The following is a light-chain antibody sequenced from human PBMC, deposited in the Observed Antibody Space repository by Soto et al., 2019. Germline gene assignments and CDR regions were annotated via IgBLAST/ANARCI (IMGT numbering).Light chain of an antibody. CDR1: QSISTY. V-gene: IGKV1-39*01. CDR3: QQSYSIPYV. CDR2: AAS. J-gene: IGKJ2*01. Sequence: DIQMTQSPSYLSASVGDRVTITCRASQSISTYVNWYQQKPGKAPQLLIHAASSLQGGVPSRFSGSGSGTDFTLTISSLHPEDCATYYCQQSYSIPYVFGQATKLEIE.